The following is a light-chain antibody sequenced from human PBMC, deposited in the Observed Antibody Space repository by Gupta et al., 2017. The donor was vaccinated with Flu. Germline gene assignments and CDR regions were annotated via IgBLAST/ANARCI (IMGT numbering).Light chain of an antibody. CDR1: QSISSY. Sequence: PSSLSASVGDRVTITCLASQSISSYLNWSHQIPGKAPKLLIYAPSSLQRAVPSRFSASGPGTDFTLTISRLQPKNFPTYYFQRIDATPWTFGQGTKVEIK. V-gene: IGKV1-39*01. J-gene: IGKJ1*01. CDR2: APS. CDR3: QRIDATPWT.